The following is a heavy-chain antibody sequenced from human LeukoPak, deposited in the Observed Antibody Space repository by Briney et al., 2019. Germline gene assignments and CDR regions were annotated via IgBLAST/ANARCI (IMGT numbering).Heavy chain of an antibody. CDR2: IYSSGRT. V-gene: IGHV4-39*07. J-gene: IGHJ3*02. D-gene: IGHD4-23*01. CDR1: GGSINSTTYY. CDR3: ARDPLRWRFAFDI. Sequence: PSETLSLTCTVSGGSINSTTYYWGWIRQPPGKGLEWIGTIYSSGRTFYNPSLKSRVSMSIDTSKNQFSLKLSSVTAADTAVYYCARDPLRWRFAFDIWGQGTMVTVS.